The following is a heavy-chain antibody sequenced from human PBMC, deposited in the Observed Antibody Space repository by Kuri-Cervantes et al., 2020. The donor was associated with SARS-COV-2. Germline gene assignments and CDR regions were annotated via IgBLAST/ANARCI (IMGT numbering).Heavy chain of an antibody. CDR2: ISGSGGST. CDR3: AKKFESSGIAAAGTEMYFDY. D-gene: IGHD6-13*01. CDR1: GFTFISYA. V-gene: IGHV3-23*01. J-gene: IGHJ4*02. Sequence: GESLKISCATSGFTFISYAMSWVRQAPGKGLEWVSAISGSGGSTYYADSVKGRFTISRDNSKNTLYLQMNSPRAEDTAVYYCAKKFESSGIAAAGTEMYFDYWGQGTLVTVSS.